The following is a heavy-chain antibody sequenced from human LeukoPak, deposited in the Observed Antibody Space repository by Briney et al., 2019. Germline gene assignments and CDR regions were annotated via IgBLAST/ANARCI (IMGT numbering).Heavy chain of an antibody. Sequence: SETLSLTCTVSGGSISSSSYYWGWIRQPPGTGLEWIGSIYYSGSTYYNPSLKSRVTISVDTSKNQFSLKVSSVTAADTAVYYCARGPPPDFDYWGRGTLVTVSS. J-gene: IGHJ4*02. V-gene: IGHV4-39*07. CDR2: IYYSGST. CDR1: GGSISSSSYY. CDR3: ARGPPPDFDY.